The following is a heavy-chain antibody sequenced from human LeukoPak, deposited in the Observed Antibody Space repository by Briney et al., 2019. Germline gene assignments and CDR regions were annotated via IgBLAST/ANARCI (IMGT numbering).Heavy chain of an antibody. CDR3: SKEKVDASGADY. D-gene: IGHD3-10*01. J-gene: IGHJ4*02. CDR2: INTAGDT. CDR1: GFTFSSYE. V-gene: IGHV3-23*01. Sequence: PGGSLRLSCAASGFTFSSYEMNWVRQAPGKGLDWLSSINTAGDTFYADSVKGRFTISRDNSKNTLYLQMQSLRVEDTAVYYCSKEKVDASGADYWGQGTLVTVSS.